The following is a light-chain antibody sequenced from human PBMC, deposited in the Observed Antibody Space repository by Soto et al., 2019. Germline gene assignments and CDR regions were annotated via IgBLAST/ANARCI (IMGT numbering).Light chain of an antibody. CDR2: GNR. CDR1: SSNIGAVYD. Sequence: QSVLTQPPSVSGAPGQRVTISCTGSSSNIGAVYDVHWYQQLPGTAPKLLIYGNRNRPSGVPDRFSGSKSGTSASLATAGLQAEDEADYYCQSSDSSLSSPHRVFCGGTKHTVL. CDR3: QSSDSSLSSPHRV. V-gene: IGLV1-40*01. J-gene: IGLJ3*02.